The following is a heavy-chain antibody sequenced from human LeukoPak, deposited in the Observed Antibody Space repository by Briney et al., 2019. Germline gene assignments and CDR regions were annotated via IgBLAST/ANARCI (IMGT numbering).Heavy chain of an antibody. CDR2: INPNSGGT. Sequence: GASVKVSCKASGYTFTGYYMHWVRQAPGQGLEWMGWINPNSGGTNYAQKFEGRVTMTRDTSISTAYMELSRLRSDDTAVYYCARDHGGGDIVVVVAATISWFDPWGQGNLVTVSS. D-gene: IGHD2-15*01. J-gene: IGHJ5*02. CDR3: ARDHGGGDIVVVVAATISWFDP. V-gene: IGHV1-2*02. CDR1: GYTFTGYY.